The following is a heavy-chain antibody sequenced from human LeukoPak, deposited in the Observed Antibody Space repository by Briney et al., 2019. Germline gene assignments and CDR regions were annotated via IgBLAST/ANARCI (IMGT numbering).Heavy chain of an antibody. D-gene: IGHD2-2*01. CDR1: GGSISNYY. V-gene: IGHV4-4*07. Sequence: SETLSLTCTVSGGSISNYYWSWIRQLAGTGPEWIGRIYTSESTNSNPSLRSRVSMSLDTSKNQFSLKLSSVTAADTAVYFCARGRYCSATRCSGGDAFDIWGQGTMVTVSP. CDR3: ARGRYCSATRCSGGDAFDI. CDR2: IYTSEST. J-gene: IGHJ3*02.